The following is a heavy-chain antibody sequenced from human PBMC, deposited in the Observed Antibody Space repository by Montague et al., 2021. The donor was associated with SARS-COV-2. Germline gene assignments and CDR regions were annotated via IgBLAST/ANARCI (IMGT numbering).Heavy chain of an antibody. J-gene: IGHJ4*02. CDR2: ISPTGST. D-gene: IGHD3-16*01. CDR1: GGSFSRYF. Sequence: SETRSLTCDVYGGSFSRYFWSWIRQSPGRGPELIGHISPTGSTRYNPSLDSRVTISLDTSKSRLSLELTSVTVADMSIYFCVGAPNEYYFDYWGQGTPVSVSS. V-gene: IGHV4-34*01. CDR3: VGAPNEYYFDY.